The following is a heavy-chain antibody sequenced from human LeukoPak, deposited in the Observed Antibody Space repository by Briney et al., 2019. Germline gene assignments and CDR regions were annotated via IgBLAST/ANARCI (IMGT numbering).Heavy chain of an antibody. Sequence: GGSLRLSCTGFIFSNYAVSWVRQGPGKGLEWLATIKPDGSEKSYVDSVKGQFTISRDNARDSLYLEMNNLRPEDTAVYYCVTNGGKWGQGTLVTVSS. CDR2: IKPDGSEK. CDR3: VTNGGK. J-gene: IGHJ4*02. V-gene: IGHV3-7*01. CDR1: GFIFSNYA. D-gene: IGHD3-16*01.